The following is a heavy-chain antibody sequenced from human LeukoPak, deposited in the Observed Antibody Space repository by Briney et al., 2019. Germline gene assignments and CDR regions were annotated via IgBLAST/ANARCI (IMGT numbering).Heavy chain of an antibody. CDR3: ARVKVGTTNRFDY. D-gene: IGHD1-26*01. CDR2: ISTSSDYT. CDR1: GFTFSDYY. J-gene: IGHJ4*02. V-gene: IGHV3-11*05. Sequence: GGSLRLSCAASGFTFSDYYMTWIRQAPGKGLECVSYISTSSDYTNYPDSVKGRFTISRDNAKNSLYLQMNSMRAEDTAVYYCARVKVGTTNRFDYWGQGTLVTVSS.